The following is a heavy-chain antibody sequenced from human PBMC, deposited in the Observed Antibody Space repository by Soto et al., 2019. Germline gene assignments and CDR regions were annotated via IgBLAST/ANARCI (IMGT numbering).Heavy chain of an antibody. V-gene: IGHV3-33*01. CDR2: IWYDGSNK. CDR1: GFTFSSYG. CDR3: ARGTYYDSSGYYYSYYYYGMDV. J-gene: IGHJ6*02. D-gene: IGHD3-22*01. Sequence: QVQLVESGEGVVQPGRSLRLSCAASGFTFSSYGMHWVRQAPGKGLEWVAVIWYDGSNKYYADSVKGRFTISRDNSKNTLYLQMNSLRAEDTAVYYCARGTYYDSSGYYYSYYYYGMDVWGQGTTVTVSS.